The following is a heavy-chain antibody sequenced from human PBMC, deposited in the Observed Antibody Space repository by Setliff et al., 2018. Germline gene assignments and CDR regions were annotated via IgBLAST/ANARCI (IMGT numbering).Heavy chain of an antibody. V-gene: IGHV3-7*03. CDR3: ARGPTKGNTFDY. D-gene: IGHD2-8*01. CDR2: IKQDGSEK. J-gene: IGHJ4*02. CDR1: GFTFSSYW. Sequence: GGSLRLSCAASGFTFSSYWMSWVRQAPGKGLEWVANIKQDGSEKYNEDSVKGRFTISRDNAKNSLYLQMNSLRDEDTAVYYCARGPTKGNTFDYWGQGTLVTVSS.